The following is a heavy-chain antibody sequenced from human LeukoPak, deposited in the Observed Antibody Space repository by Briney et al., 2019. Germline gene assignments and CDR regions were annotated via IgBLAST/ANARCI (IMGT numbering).Heavy chain of an antibody. J-gene: IGHJ4*02. Sequence: GGTLTLSCAASGFTFSNYAMSWVRQVPGKGLEWVSALRDSGDTTYYADSVKGRFTISRDNAKNSLYLQMNSLRAEDTAVYYCASTEYSPWYSFDYWGQGTLVTVSS. V-gene: IGHV3-23*01. D-gene: IGHD6-6*01. CDR3: ASTEYSPWYSFDY. CDR1: GFTFSNYA. CDR2: LRDSGDTT.